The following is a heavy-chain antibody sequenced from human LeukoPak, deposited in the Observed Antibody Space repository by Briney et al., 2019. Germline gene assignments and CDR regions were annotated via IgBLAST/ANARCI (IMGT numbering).Heavy chain of an antibody. V-gene: IGHV1-18*01. CDR3: AKDRRGSRNSLDV. J-gene: IGHJ6*02. CDR1: GYTFGTYG. Sequence: ASVKVSCKASGYTFGTYGISWVRQAPGQGLEWMGWILPYSGNTNYAQKLQGRVSVTTDTSTTTAYMELRSLTSDDTAVYYCAKDRRGSRNSLDVWGQGTTITVSS. CDR2: ILPYSGNT. D-gene: IGHD3-16*01.